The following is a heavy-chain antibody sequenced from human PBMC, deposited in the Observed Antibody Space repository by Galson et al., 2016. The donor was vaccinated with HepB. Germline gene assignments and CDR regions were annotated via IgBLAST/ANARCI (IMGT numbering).Heavy chain of an antibody. Sequence: SVKVSCKASGGTFSTFAISWVRQAPGQGPEWMGGIIPEIGPGKYAQKFQGRVTITAEESTNTAYMELSSLRSEDTAVYYCARSGEVSGRDIMPNYYMYYYGMDVWGQGTTVTVSS. CDR1: GGTFSTFA. CDR3: ARSGEVSGRDIMPNYYMYYYGMDV. D-gene: IGHD3-9*01. CDR2: IIPEIGPG. V-gene: IGHV1-69*13. J-gene: IGHJ6*02.